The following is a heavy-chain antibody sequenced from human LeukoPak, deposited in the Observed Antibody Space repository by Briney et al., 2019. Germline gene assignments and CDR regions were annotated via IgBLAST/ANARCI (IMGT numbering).Heavy chain of an antibody. D-gene: IGHD4-17*01. CDR2: IYYSGST. CDR1: GGSISSTSYY. J-gene: IGHJ4*02. CDR3: ARDFTVRYFDY. Sequence: SETLSLTCTVSGGSISSTSYYWGWIRQPPGKGLEWIGSIYYSGSTYYNPSLKSRVTISVDTSKNQFSLKLSSVTAADTAVYYCARDFTVRYFDYWGQGTLVTVSS. V-gene: IGHV4-39*07.